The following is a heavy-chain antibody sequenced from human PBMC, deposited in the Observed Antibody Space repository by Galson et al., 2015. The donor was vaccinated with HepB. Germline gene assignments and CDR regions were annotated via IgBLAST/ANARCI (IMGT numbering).Heavy chain of an antibody. CDR2: FYSGGNT. D-gene: IGHD3-3*02. CDR3: ARHLNFDY. V-gene: IGHV3-53*01. J-gene: IGHJ4*02. Sequence: VRQAPGKGLEWVSVFYSGGNTYYADSVKGRFTISRDNSENTLYLQMNSLRAEDTAMYYCARHLNFDYWGQGTLVTVSS.